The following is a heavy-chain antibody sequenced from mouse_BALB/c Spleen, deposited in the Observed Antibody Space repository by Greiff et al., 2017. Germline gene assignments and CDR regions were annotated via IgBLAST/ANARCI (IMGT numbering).Heavy chain of an antibody. Sequence: QPGAELVKPGASVKMSCKASGYTFTSYNMHWVKQTPGQGLEWIGAIYPGNGDTSYNQKFKGKATLTADKSSSTAYMQLSSLTSEDSAVYYCARSAVRDAMDYWGQGTSVTVSS. CDR3: ARSAVRDAMDY. D-gene: IGHD1-1*01. V-gene: IGHV1-12*01. J-gene: IGHJ4*01. CDR2: IYPGNGDT. CDR1: GYTFTSYN.